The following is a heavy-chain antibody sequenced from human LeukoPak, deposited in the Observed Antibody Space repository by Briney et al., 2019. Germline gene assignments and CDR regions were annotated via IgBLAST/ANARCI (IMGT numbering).Heavy chain of an antibody. Sequence: GASVKVSCKASGYTFTSYDINWVRQATGQGLEWMGWMNPNSGNTGYEQKFQGRVTMTRNTSISTAYMELSSLRSEDTAVYYCATRSLSYYYDSSGYSSWGQGTLVTVSS. CDR1: GYTFTSYD. J-gene: IGHJ4*02. CDR3: ATRSLSYYYDSSGYSS. D-gene: IGHD3-22*01. CDR2: MNPNSGNT. V-gene: IGHV1-8*01.